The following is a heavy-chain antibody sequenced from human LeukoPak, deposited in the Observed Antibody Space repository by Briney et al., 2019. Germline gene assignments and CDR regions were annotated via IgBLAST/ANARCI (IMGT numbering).Heavy chain of an antibody. CDR1: GGSISIFS. CDR3: ASTHNWFDP. Sequence: PETLSLTCTVSGGSISIFSWSWVRHPPREGLGWIGYIYSSGSPNYNPCLKGRSTLPVDKSKHQSSLKLSSVTAADTAVYYCASTHNWFDPWGQGTLVTVSS. CDR2: IYSSGSP. V-gene: IGHV4-59*01. J-gene: IGHJ5*02.